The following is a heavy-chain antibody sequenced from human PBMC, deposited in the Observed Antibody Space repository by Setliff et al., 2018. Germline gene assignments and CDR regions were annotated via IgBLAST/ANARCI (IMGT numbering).Heavy chain of an antibody. Sequence: GASVKVSCKTSGFGFTTFGFSWVRQAPGQGLEWLGSISPYSGNTNYPQWLQDRLTMTSDTSAGTVSMDMSSLRSEDTAVYYCARDRDIVVALDSIGASSLGDYWGQGTLVTVSS. V-gene: IGHV1-18*01. J-gene: IGHJ4*02. CDR2: ISPYSGNT. CDR1: GFGFTTFG. D-gene: IGHD2-15*01. CDR3: ARDRDIVVALDSIGASSLGDY.